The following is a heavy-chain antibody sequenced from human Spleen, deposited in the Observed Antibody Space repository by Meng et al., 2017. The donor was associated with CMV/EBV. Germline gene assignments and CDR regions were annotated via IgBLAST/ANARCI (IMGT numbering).Heavy chain of an antibody. CDR2: LDHRGST. CDR1: GGSMNSYY. V-gene: IGHV4-59*01. CDR3: ARDPNGEHYSYGMDV. D-gene: IGHD4-17*01. Sequence: SETLSLTCTASGGSMNSYYWSWIRQTPGKGLEWIGYLDHRGSTNYNPSLRSRVTMSLDTSKKQFSLRLSFVTAADTAVYYRARDPNGEHYSYGMDVWGQGTTVTVSS. J-gene: IGHJ6*02.